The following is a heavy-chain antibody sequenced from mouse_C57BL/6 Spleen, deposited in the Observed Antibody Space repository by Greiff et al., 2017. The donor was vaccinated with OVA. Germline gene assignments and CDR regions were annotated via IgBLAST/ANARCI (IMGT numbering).Heavy chain of an antibody. CDR3: ARGDGNFDY. J-gene: IGHJ2*01. CDR1: GYTFTDYY. D-gene: IGHD3-3*01. CDR2: INPNNGGT. V-gene: IGHV1-26*01. Sequence: EVQLQQSGPELVKPGASVKISCKASGYTFTDYYMNWVKQSHGKSLEWIGDINPNNGGTSYNQKFKGKATLTVDKSSSTAYMELRSLTSEDSAVYYCARGDGNFDYWGQGTTLTVSS.